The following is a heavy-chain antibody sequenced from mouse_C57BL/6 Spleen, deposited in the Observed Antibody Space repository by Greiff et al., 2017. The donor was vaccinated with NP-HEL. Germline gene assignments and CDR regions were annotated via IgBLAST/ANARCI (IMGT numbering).Heavy chain of an antibody. CDR3: ARRGAEAMDY. J-gene: IGHJ4*01. Sequence: DVMLVESGGGLVKPGGSLKLSCAASGFTFSSYTMSWVRQTPEKRLEWVATISGGGGNTYYPDSVKGRFTISRDNAKNTLYLQMSSLRSEDTALYYCARRGAEAMDYWGQGTSVTVSS. CDR2: ISGGGGNT. V-gene: IGHV5-9*01. CDR1: GFTFSSYT. D-gene: IGHD3-3*01.